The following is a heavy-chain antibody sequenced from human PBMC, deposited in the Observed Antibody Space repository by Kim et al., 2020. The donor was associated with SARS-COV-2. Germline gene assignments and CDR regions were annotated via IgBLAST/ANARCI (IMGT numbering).Heavy chain of an antibody. CDR3: AREKLLGYYGSGRIDY. CDR1: GGTFSSYA. V-gene: IGHV1-69*13. J-gene: IGHJ4*02. Sequence: SVKVSCKASGGTFSSYAISWVRQAPGQGLEWMGGIIPIFGTANYAQKFQGRVTITADESTSTAYMELSSLRSEDTAVYYCAREKLLGYYGSGRIDYWGQGTLVTVSS. D-gene: IGHD3-10*01. CDR2: IIPIFGTA.